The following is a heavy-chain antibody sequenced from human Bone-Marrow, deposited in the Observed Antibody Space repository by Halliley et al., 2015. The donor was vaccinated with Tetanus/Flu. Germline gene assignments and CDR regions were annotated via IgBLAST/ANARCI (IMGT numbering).Heavy chain of an antibody. V-gene: IGHV4-59*01. CDR2: IYYSGAT. Sequence: LEWIGYIYYSGATNPPPSLKSRVTISVDPSKTQFSLKLSSGAAADTAVYYCAREGGGDGDAFDIWGHGTMVTVSS. J-gene: IGHJ3*02. D-gene: IGHD2-21*02. CDR3: AREGGGDGDAFDI.